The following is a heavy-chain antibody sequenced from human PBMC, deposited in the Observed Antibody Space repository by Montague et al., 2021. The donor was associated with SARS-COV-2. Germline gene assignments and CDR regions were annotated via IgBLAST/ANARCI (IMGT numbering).Heavy chain of an antibody. CDR3: ARRYDFYRAEAFDV. Sequence: PAQVKPTQTLTLTCVFSGFSLNTDGVGVAWIRRPPGKALEWLALIYWDGDQRYSPSLKTGLTITKDTSKNRVVLTMTNLDPVDTATYYCARRYDFYRAEAFDVWGQGTMLTVSS. J-gene: IGHJ3*01. CDR2: IYWDGDQ. CDR1: GFSLNTDGVG. D-gene: IGHD3-3*01. V-gene: IGHV2-5*02.